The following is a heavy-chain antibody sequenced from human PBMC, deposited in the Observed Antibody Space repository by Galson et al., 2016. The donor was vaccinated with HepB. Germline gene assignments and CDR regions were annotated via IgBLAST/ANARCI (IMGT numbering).Heavy chain of an antibody. V-gene: IGHV4-59*01. J-gene: IGHJ6*02. CDR1: GGSIGRYY. Sequence: SETLSLTCSVSGGSIGRYYWSWIRQPPGKGLEWIAYITDNGSTEYNPSLKSRVTISVDTPNNQFSLRLSSVTAADTARYYCARDIGVAHYYYYGMDLWGQGTTVTVSS. CDR2: ITDNGST. D-gene: IGHD1-26*01. CDR3: ARDIGVAHYYYYGMDL.